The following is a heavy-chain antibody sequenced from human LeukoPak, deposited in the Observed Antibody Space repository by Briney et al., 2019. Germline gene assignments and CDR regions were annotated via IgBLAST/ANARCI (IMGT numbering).Heavy chain of an antibody. CDR2: ISSSSSYI. Sequence: GGSLRLPCVVSGFTFSSYSMNWVRQAPGKGLEWVSSISSSSSYIYYADSVKGRFTISRDNAKNSLYLQMNSLRAEDTAVYYCARGRQQLRAFDIWGQGTMVTVSS. CDR1: GFTFSSYS. D-gene: IGHD6-13*01. J-gene: IGHJ3*02. CDR3: ARGRQQLRAFDI. V-gene: IGHV3-21*01.